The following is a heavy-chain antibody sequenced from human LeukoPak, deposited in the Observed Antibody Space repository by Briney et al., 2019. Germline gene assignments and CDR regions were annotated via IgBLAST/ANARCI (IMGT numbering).Heavy chain of an antibody. Sequence: GGSLRLSCSASGFMFSTYWMYRVRQAPGKGLVWVSRIINDGSITNYADSVKGRFTISRDNAQNTLYLQMNSLRVEDTAVYYCVRADYSNASPGDWGQGTLVTVSS. CDR3: VRADYSNASPGD. J-gene: IGHJ4*02. D-gene: IGHD4-11*01. V-gene: IGHV3-74*01. CDR1: GFMFSTYW. CDR2: IINDGSIT.